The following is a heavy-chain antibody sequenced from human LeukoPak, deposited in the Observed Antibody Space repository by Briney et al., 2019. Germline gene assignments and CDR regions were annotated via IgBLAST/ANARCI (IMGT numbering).Heavy chain of an antibody. CDR2: ISTYNDNT. V-gene: IGHV1-18*01. J-gene: IGHJ4*02. Sequence: ASVKVSCKASGYAFASYGISWVRQAPGQGLEWMAWISTYNDNTNYAQKLQGRVTMTTDTSTSTAYMELRSLRSDDTAVYDCARSLLGVRSPGGYSSSWYFDYWGQGTLVTVSS. CDR3: ARSLLGVRSPGGYSSSWYFDY. CDR1: GYAFASYG. D-gene: IGHD6-13*01.